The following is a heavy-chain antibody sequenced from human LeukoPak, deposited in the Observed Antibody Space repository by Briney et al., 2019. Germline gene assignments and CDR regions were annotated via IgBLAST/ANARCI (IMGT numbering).Heavy chain of an antibody. V-gene: IGHV1-2*02. CDR2: INPNTDVT. J-gene: IGHJ4*02. Sequence: ASVKVSCKASGHTFTGCYIHWVRQAPGQGFEWMGWINPNTDVTNYAQKFQGRVTMTRDTSISTAYMELSSLRSDDTAVYYCARVLGVASAGGVYFEYWGQGTLVTVSS. CDR3: ARVLGVASAGGVYFEY. CDR1: GHTFTGCY. D-gene: IGHD6-13*01.